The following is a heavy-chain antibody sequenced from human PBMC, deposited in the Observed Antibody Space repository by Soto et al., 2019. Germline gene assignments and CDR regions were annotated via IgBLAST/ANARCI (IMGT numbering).Heavy chain of an antibody. J-gene: IGHJ4*02. Sequence: EVQLMESGGGLVQPGGSLRLSCASSGFTLSMSAVNWVRQAPGKGLEWVSYISSTTNYIYYGDSMKGRFTISRDNAKNSLYLEMNSLRAEDTAVYYCARESEDLTSNFDYWGQGTLVTVSS. CDR2: ISSTTNYI. V-gene: IGHV3-48*04. CDR1: GFTLSMSA. CDR3: ARESEDLTSNFDY.